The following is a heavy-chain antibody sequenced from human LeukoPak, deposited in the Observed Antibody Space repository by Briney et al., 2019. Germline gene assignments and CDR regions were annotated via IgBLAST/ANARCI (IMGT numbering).Heavy chain of an antibody. CDR1: GGTFSSYA. CDR2: IIPISGTA. J-gene: IGHJ6*02. CDR3: ARVFLTLPLTKKGIAVAGSYYYYGMDV. Sequence: GASVKVSFKASGGTFSSYAISWVRQAPGQGLEWMGGIIPISGTANYAQKFQGRVTITADESTSTAYIELSSLRSEDTAVYYCARVFLTLPLTKKGIAVAGSYYYYGMDVWGQGTTVTVSS. D-gene: IGHD6-19*01. V-gene: IGHV1-69*13.